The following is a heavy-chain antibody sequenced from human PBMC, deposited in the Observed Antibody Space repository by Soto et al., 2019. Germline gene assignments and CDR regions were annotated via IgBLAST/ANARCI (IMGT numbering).Heavy chain of an antibody. Sequence: ASVKVSCKVSGYTLTELSMHWVRQAPGKGLEWMGGFDPEDGETIYAQKFQGRVTMTEDTSTDTAYMELSSLRSEDTAVYYCATVGALAVAHWFDPWGQGTLVTVSS. V-gene: IGHV1-24*01. J-gene: IGHJ5*02. D-gene: IGHD6-19*01. CDR2: FDPEDGET. CDR3: ATVGALAVAHWFDP. CDR1: GYTLTELS.